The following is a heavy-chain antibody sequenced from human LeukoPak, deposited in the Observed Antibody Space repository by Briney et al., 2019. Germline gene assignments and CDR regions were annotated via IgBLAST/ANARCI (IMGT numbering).Heavy chain of an antibody. D-gene: IGHD6-6*01. CDR3: ARSSSSLRYFDY. V-gene: IGHV3-48*01. J-gene: IGHJ4*02. CDR1: GFTFSSYS. Sequence: GGSLRLSCAVSGFTFSSYSMNWVRQAPGKGLEWGSYISSISSTIYYSDFVKGRFTISRDNAKNSLYLQMNSLRAEDTAVYYCARSSSSLRYFDYWGQGTLVTVSS. CDR2: ISSISSTI.